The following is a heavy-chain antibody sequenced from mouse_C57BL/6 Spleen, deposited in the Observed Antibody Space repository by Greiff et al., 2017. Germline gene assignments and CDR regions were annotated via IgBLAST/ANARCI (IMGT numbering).Heavy chain of an antibody. CDR2: IYPSDSET. V-gene: IGHV1-61*01. CDR3: ARSWDSYFDY. J-gene: IGHJ2*01. CDR1: GYTFTSYW. D-gene: IGHD4-1*01. Sequence: QVQLKQPGAELVRPGSSVKLSCKASGYTFTSYWMDWVKQRPGQGLEWIGNIYPSDSETHYNQKFKDKATLTVDKSSSTAYMQLSSLTSEDSAVYYCARSWDSYFDYWGQGTTLTVSS.